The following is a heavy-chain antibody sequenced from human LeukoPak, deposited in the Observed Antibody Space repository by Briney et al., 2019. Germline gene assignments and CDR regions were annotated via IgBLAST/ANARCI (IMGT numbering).Heavy chain of an antibody. CDR2: INPNSGGT. Sequence: EASVKVSCKASGYTFTGYYMHWVRQAHGQGREWMGWINPNSGGTNYAQKFQGRVTMTRDTSISTAYMELSRLRSDDTAVYYCARVHITTLEWLLDYYYYYYMDVWGKGTTVTVSS. CDR3: ARVHITTLEWLLDYYYYYYMDV. J-gene: IGHJ6*03. V-gene: IGHV1-2*02. CDR1: GYTFTGYY. D-gene: IGHD3-3*01.